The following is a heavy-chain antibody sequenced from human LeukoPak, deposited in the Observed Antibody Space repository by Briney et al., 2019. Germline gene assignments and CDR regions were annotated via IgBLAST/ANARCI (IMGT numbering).Heavy chain of an antibody. J-gene: IGHJ4*02. D-gene: IGHD4-17*01. V-gene: IGHV4-30-2*01. CDR1: GGSISSGGYS. CDR3: ARGSYGDYFDY. Sequence: PSETLSLTCAVSGGSISSGGYSWSWIRQPPGKGLEWIGYIYHSGSTYYNPSLKSRVTISVDRSKNQFSLKLSSVTAADTAVYYCARGSYGDYFDYWGQGTLVTVSS. CDR2: IYHSGST.